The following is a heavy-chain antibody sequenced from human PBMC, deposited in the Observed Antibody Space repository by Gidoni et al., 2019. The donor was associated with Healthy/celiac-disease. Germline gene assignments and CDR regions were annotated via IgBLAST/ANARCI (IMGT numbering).Heavy chain of an antibody. CDR1: GFTFSSYA. Sequence: QVQLVESGGGVVQPGRSRRLSCAASGFTFSSYAMHWVRQAPGKGLEWVAVISYDGSNKYYADSVKGRFTISRDNSKNTLYLQMNSLRAEDTAVYYCARARRITGTTSYFDYWGQGTLVTVSS. V-gene: IGHV3-30-3*01. CDR3: ARARRITGTTSYFDY. D-gene: IGHD1-7*01. J-gene: IGHJ4*02. CDR2: ISYDGSNK.